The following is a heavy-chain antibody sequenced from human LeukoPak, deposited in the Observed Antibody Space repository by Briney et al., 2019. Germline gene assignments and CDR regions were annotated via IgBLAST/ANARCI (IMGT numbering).Heavy chain of an antibody. V-gene: IGHV3-74*01. D-gene: IGHD3-22*01. CDR2: INRDGSST. Sequence: GGSLRLSCAASGFTFSSYWMHWARQAPGKGLVWVSRINRDGSSTSYADSVKGRFTISRENAKNTLYLQMNSLRAEDTAVYYCAREWRGYYYDSGGYYLLDAFDIWGQGTMVIVSS. CDR3: AREWRGYYYDSGGYYLLDAFDI. CDR1: GFTFSSYW. J-gene: IGHJ3*02.